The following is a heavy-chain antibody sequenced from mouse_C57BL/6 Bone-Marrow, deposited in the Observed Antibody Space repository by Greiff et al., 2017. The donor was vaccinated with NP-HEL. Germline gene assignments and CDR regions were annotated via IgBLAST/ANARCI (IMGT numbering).Heavy chain of an antibody. Sequence: VQLQQSGAELVKPGASVKLSCKASGYTFTSYWMHWVKQRPGQGLEWIGMIHPNSGSTNYNEKFKSKATLTVDKSSSTAYMQLSSLTSEDSAVYYCARSRRFYAMDYWGQGTSVTVSS. CDR2: IHPNSGST. J-gene: IGHJ4*01. CDR1: GYTFTSYW. CDR3: ARSRRFYAMDY. V-gene: IGHV1-64*01.